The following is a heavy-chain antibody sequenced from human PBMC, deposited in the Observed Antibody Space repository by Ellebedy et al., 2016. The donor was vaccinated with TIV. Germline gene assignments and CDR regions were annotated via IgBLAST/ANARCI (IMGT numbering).Heavy chain of an antibody. J-gene: IGHJ4*02. CDR2: ISAYNGNT. CDR3: ARGPEDDSSGYYLFDY. CDR1: GYTFTSYG. Sequence: ASVKVSXXASGYTFTSYGISWVRQAPGQGLEWMGWISAYNGNTNYAQKLQGRVTMTTDTSTSTAYMELSSLRSEDTAVYYCARGPEDDSSGYYLFDYWGQGTLVTVSS. D-gene: IGHD3-22*01. V-gene: IGHV1-18*01.